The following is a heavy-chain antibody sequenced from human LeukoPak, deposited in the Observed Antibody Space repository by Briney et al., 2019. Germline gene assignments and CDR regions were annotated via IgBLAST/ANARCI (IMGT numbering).Heavy chain of an antibody. CDR3: ARLAVVAATPGDY. CDR1: GYSFTGYW. J-gene: IGHJ4*02. D-gene: IGHD2-15*01. CDR2: IYPGDSDT. Sequence: GESLKISGKGSGYSFTGYWIGWVRQMPGKGLEWIGIIYPGDSDTRYSPSFQGQVTISADKSISTAYLQWSSLKASDTAMYYCARLAVVAATPGDYWGQGTLVTVSS. V-gene: IGHV5-51*01.